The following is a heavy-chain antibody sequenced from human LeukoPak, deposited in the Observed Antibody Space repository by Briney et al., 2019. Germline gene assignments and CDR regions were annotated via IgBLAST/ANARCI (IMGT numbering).Heavy chain of an antibody. D-gene: IGHD6-19*01. CDR2: ISSSSSPI. Sequence: PGGSLRLSCAASGFTFSNYEMNWVRQAPGRGLEWVSFISSSSSPIYYADSVKGRFTISRDNAKNSVYLQMNSLRDEDTAVYYCARGGLEWLSYWGQGTLVTVSS. CDR3: ARGGLEWLSY. J-gene: IGHJ4*02. CDR1: GFTFSNYE. V-gene: IGHV3-48*03.